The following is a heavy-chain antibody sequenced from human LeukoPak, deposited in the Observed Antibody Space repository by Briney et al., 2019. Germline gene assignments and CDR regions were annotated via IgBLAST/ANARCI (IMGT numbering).Heavy chain of an antibody. CDR2: IYYSGST. J-gene: IGHJ6*02. V-gene: IGHV4-39*01. CDR3: AGSMDLYPYYGMDV. Sequence: PSETLSFTCTVSGGSISSSSYYWGWIRQPPGKGLEWIGSIYYSGSTYYNPSLKSRVTISVDTSKNQFSLKLSSVTAADTAVYYCAGSMDLYPYYGMDVWGQGTTVTVSS. CDR1: GGSISSSSYY. D-gene: IGHD2/OR15-2a*01.